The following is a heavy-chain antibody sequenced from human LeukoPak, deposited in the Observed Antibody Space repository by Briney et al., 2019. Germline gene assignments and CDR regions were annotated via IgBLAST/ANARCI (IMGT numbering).Heavy chain of an antibody. Sequence: AASVKVSCKASGYTFTTYYMHWVRQAPGQGLEWMGIINPSADTTNYAQKFQGRVTMTRDTSTSTVYMELSSLRSEDTAVYYCARVRVYDFWSGYSGDAFDIWGQGTMVTVSS. J-gene: IGHJ3*02. CDR3: ARVRVYDFWSGYSGDAFDI. D-gene: IGHD3-3*01. CDR2: INPSADTT. V-gene: IGHV1-46*01. CDR1: GYTFTTYY.